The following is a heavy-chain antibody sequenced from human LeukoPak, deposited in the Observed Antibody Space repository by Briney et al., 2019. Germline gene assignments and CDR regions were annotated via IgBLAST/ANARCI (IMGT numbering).Heavy chain of an antibody. J-gene: IGHJ6*03. D-gene: IGHD6-6*01. CDR2: IKSKTDGGTT. CDR3: TTDWYEYSSSSAYYYYMDV. Sequence: GGSLRLSCAASGFTFSNAWMSWVRQAPGKGLEWVGRIKSKTDGGTTDYAAPVKGRFTISRDDSKNTLYLQMNSLKTEDTAVYYCTTDWYEYSSSSAYYYYMDVWGKGTTVTVSS. V-gene: IGHV3-15*01. CDR1: GFTFSNAW.